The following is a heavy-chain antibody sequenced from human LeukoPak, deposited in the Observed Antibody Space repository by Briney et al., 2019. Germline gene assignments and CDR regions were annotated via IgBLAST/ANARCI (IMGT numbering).Heavy chain of an antibody. CDR1: GYTFTGYY. CDR3: ARESSSGWYTYWFDP. D-gene: IGHD6-19*01. J-gene: IGHJ5*02. Sequence: ASVKVSCKASGYTFTGYYMHWVRQAPGQGLEWMGWINPNSGGTNYAQKFQGRVTMTRDTSISTAYMELGRLRSDDTAVYYCARESSSGWYTYWFDPWGQGTLVTVSS. V-gene: IGHV1-2*02. CDR2: INPNSGGT.